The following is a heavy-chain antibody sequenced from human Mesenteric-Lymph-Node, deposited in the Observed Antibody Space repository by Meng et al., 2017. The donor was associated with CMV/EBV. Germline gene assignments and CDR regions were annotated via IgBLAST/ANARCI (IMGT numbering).Heavy chain of an antibody. Sequence: SGGSISSRNWWSWVRQPPGKRLEWIGYIYYSGSTNYNPSLKSRVTISVDTSKNQFSLKLTSVTAADTAVYYCARDFGVATTSGRFDPWGQGTLVTVSS. CDR1: GGSISSRNW. CDR3: ARDFGVATTSGRFDP. CDR2: IYYSGST. V-gene: IGHV4-4*02. J-gene: IGHJ5*02. D-gene: IGHD3-3*01.